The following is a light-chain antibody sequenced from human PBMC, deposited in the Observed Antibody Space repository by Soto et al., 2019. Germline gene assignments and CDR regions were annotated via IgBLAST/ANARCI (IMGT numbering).Light chain of an antibody. Sequence: VLTQSPGTLSLSPGERATRSCGSSQTLKSYSLAWYQQKAGQAPRLLIYGTSTRATGIPDRFSGSVSGTDFALTISRLEPEDCAVYYCQQYGNSGITFGQGARPKIK. CDR3: QQYGNSGIT. CDR2: GTS. J-gene: IGKJ5*01. V-gene: IGKV3-20*01. CDR1: QTLKSYS.